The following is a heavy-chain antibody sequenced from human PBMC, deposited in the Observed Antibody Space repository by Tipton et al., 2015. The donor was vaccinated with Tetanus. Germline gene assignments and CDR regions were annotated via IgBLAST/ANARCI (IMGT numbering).Heavy chain of an antibody. CDR1: GFTSRIYW. J-gene: IGHJ4*01. Sequence: SLRLSCAVSGFTSRIYWLSWVRQAPGKGVEWVANIKQDGSETYYVDSVKGRFTISRDNAQNSLSLHMNNLRAEDSAVYYCARFTSWYSFYFDSWGHGTLVTVSS. CDR2: IKQDGSET. D-gene: IGHD6-13*01. CDR3: ARFTSWYSFYFDS. V-gene: IGHV3-7*01.